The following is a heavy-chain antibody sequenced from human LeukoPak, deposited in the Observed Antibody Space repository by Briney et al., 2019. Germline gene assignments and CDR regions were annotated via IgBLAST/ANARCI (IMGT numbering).Heavy chain of an antibody. CDR1: GGSFSGYY. CDR2: INHSGST. CDR3: ARGSRTPDY. V-gene: IGHV4-34*01. Sequence: PSETLSLTCAVYGGSFSGYYWIWIRQPPGKGLEWIGEINHSGSTIYNPSLQSRVTISVGTSKIQFSLKLSSVSAADTAVYYCARGSRTPDYWGQGTLVTVSS. J-gene: IGHJ4*02.